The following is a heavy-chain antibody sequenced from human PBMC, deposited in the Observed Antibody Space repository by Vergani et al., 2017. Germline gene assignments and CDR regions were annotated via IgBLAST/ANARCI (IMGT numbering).Heavy chain of an antibody. CDR1: GYSISSGYY. CDR2: IYHSGST. CDR3: ARTTYGSGCYYGVA. J-gene: IGHJ5*02. D-gene: IGHD3-10*01. V-gene: IGHV4-38-2*01. Sequence: QVQLQESGPGLVKPSETLSLTCAVSGYSISSGYYWGWIRQPPGKGLEWIGSIYHSGSTYYNPSLKSRVTISVDTSKNQFSLKLSSVTAADTAVYYCARTTYGSGCYYGVAWGQGTLVTVSS.